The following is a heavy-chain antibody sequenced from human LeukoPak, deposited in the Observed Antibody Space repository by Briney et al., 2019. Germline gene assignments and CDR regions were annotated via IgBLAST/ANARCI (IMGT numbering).Heavy chain of an antibody. J-gene: IGHJ5*02. CDR2: ICHSGST. CDR3: ARGVVGSSWYFDWFDP. CDR1: GGSISSGGYS. V-gene: IGHV4-30-2*01. Sequence: SETLSLTCAVSGGSISSGGYSWSWIRQPPGKGLEWIGYICHSGSTYYNPSLKSRVTISVDRSKNQFSLKLSSVTAADTAVYYCARGVVGSSWYFDWFDPWGQGTLVTVSS. D-gene: IGHD6-13*01.